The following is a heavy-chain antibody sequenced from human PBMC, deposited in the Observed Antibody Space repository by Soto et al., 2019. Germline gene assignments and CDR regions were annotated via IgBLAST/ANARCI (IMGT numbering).Heavy chain of an antibody. CDR2: ISYDGSNK. J-gene: IGHJ4*02. CDR1: GLTFSSYS. CDR3: ARGYSYGYSVVY. D-gene: IGHD5-18*01. Sequence: GGSLRLSCAASGLTFSSYSMHWVRQAPGKGLEWVAVISYDGSNKYYADSVKGRFTISRDNSKNALYLQMNSLRAEDTAVYYCARGYSYGYSVVYWGQGTLVTVSS. V-gene: IGHV3-30-3*01.